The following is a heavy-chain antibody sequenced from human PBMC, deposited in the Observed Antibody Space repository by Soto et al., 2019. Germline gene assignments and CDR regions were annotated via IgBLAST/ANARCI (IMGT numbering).Heavy chain of an antibody. CDR2: IYDRETT. J-gene: IGHJ4*02. V-gene: IGHV4-31*03. CDR1: GGSVSSGSLS. D-gene: IGHD3-22*01. CDR3: ARDPFGGYSDSSGYYSY. Sequence: ASETLSLTCIVSGGSVSSGSLSWSWIRQPPGKALEWIGHIYDRETTNYNPSLKSRITISVDTSKNQFYLRLNSVTAADTAVYFCARDPFGGYSDSSGYYSYWGQGALVTVSS.